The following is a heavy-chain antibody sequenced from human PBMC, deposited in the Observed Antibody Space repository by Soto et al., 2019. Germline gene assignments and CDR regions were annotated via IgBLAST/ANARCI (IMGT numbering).Heavy chain of an antibody. V-gene: IGHV4-59*06. D-gene: IGHD3-22*01. CDR3: ARGGSYYDSSGYYGLASFDP. CDR2: IYYSGST. CDR1: GGSIGSYY. Sequence: SETLSLTCTVSGGSIGSYYWTWIRQSPGKGLEWIGYIYYSGSTYYNPSLKSRVTISVDTSKNQFSLKLSSVTAADTAVYYCARGGSYYDSSGYYGLASFDPWGQGTLVTVSS. J-gene: IGHJ5*02.